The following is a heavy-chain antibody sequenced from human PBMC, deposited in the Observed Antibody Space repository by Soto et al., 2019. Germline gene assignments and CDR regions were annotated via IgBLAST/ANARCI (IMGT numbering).Heavy chain of an antibody. V-gene: IGHV4-31*03. CDR2: IYYSGST. CDR1: GGSISSGGYY. D-gene: IGHD3-3*01. J-gene: IGHJ6*01. CDR3: AIISAGVTIFGVARPRYGMDV. Sequence: SETLSLTCTVSGGSISSGGYYWSWIRQHPGKGLEWIGYIYYSGSTYYNPSLKSRVTISVDTSKNQFSLKLSSVTAADTAVYYCAIISAGVTIFGVARPRYGMDVWGRGTTVTVSS.